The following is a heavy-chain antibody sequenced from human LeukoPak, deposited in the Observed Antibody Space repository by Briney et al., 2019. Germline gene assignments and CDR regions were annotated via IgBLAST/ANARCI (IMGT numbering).Heavy chain of an antibody. CDR3: ARAYYGGKPDY. V-gene: IGHV3-11*05. D-gene: IGHD4-23*01. J-gene: IGHJ4*02. Sequence: GGSLRLSCAASGFTFSVYYMSWIRQAPGKGLEWVSYISSSSSYTNYADSVKGRFTISRDNAKNSLYLQMNSLRAEDTAVYYCARAYYGGKPDYWGQGTLVTVSS. CDR2: ISSSSSYT. CDR1: GFTFSVYY.